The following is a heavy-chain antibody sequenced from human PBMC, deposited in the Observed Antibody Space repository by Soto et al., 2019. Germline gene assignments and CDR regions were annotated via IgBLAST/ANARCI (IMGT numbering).Heavy chain of an antibody. Sequence: GGSLRLSCAASGFTFSDYSMNWVRQAPGKGLEWVSYISRSGSDIYYADSVKGRFTISRDNAKNSLFLQMNSLRAEDTAVYYCAKDRVSEHNNGWPQGSWGQGTQVTVSS. V-gene: IGHV3-11*01. CDR2: ISRSGSDI. J-gene: IGHJ4*02. CDR3: AKDRVSEHNNGWPQGS. CDR1: GFTFSDYS. D-gene: IGHD6-19*01.